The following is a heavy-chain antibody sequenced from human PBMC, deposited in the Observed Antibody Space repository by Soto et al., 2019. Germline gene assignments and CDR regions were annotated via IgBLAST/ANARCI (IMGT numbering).Heavy chain of an antibody. D-gene: IGHD6-19*01. CDR3: ARVLRSGRGRALDI. CDR1: GFTVSSNY. Sequence: GGSLRLSCAVSGFTVSSNYMSWVRQAPGKGLEWVSVIYSGGSTYYADSVKGRFTISRHNSKNTLYLPMNSLRAEDTAVYYSARVLRSGRGRALDIWGQGTMVTVSS. J-gene: IGHJ3*02. CDR2: IYSGGST. V-gene: IGHV3-53*04.